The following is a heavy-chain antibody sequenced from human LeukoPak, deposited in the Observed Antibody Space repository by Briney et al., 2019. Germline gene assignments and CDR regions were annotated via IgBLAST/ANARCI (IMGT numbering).Heavy chain of an antibody. J-gene: IGHJ4*02. D-gene: IGHD3-10*01. V-gene: IGHV3-48*01. CDR2: ISSSSSTI. Sequence: PGGSLRLSCAASGFTFSSYSMNWVRQAPGKGLEWVSYISSSSSTIYYADSVKGRFTISRDNAKNSLYLQMNSLRAEDTAVYYCARGKRMVRGVIFPPIDYWGQGTLVTVSS. CDR3: ARGKRMVRGVIFPPIDY. CDR1: GFTFSSYS.